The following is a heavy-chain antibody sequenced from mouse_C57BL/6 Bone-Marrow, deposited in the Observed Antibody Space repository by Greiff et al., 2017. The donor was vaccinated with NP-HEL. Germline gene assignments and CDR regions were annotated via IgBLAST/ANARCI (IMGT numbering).Heavy chain of an antibody. Sequence: EVMLVESGPGLAKPSQTLSLTCSVTGYSITSDYWNWIRKFPGNKLEYMGYISYSGSTYYNPSLKSRISITRDTSKNQYYLQLKSVTTEDAATYFCARSPLWLRRNYYAMDYWGQGTSVTVSS. V-gene: IGHV3-8*01. CDR3: ARSPLWLRRNYYAMDY. J-gene: IGHJ4*01. CDR1: GYSITSDY. D-gene: IGHD2-2*01. CDR2: ISYSGST.